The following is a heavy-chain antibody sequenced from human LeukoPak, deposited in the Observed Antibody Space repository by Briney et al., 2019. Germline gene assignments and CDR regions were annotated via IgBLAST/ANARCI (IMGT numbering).Heavy chain of an antibody. J-gene: IGHJ6*03. V-gene: IGHV4-59*01. CDR2: IYYSGST. CDR1: GGSISSYY. CDR3: ARGGGRFTVTTDPYYYYYMDV. D-gene: IGHD4-11*01. Sequence: SSETLSLTCTVSGGSISSYYWSWIRQPPGKGLEWIGYIYYSGSTNYNPSLKSRVTISVDTSKNQFSLKLSSVTAADTAVYYCARGGGRFTVTTDPYYYYYMDVWGKGTTVTVSS.